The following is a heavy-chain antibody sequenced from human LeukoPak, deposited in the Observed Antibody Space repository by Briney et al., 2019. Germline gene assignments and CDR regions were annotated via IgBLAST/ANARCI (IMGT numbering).Heavy chain of an antibody. CDR1: GYTFTSYG. CDR3: ARGGSGYYLGY. CDR2: INPSGGST. J-gene: IGHJ4*02. Sequence: ASVKVSCKASGYTFTSYGISWVRQAPGQGLEWMGIINPSGGSTSYAQKFQGRVTMTRDTSTSTVYMELSSLRSEDTAVYYCARGGSGYYLGYWGQGTLVTVSS. D-gene: IGHD3-22*01. V-gene: IGHV1-46*01.